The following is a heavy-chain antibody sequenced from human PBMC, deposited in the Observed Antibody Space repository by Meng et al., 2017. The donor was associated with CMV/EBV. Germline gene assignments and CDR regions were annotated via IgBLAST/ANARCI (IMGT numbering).Heavy chain of an antibody. CDR3: ARGTHLTYDFWSGYYNYYYYGMDV. V-gene: IGHV4-39*07. CDR1: GGSISSSSYY. D-gene: IGHD3-3*01. Sequence: SETLSLTCTVSGGSISSSSYYWGWIRQPPGKGLEWIGEINHSGSTNYNPSLKSRVTISVDTSKNQFSLKLSSVTAADTAVYYCARGTHLTYDFWSGYYNYYYYGMDVWGQGTTVTVSS. J-gene: IGHJ6*02. CDR2: INHSGST.